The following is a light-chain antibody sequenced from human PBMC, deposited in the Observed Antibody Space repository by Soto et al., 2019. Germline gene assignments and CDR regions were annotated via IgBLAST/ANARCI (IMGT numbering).Light chain of an antibody. CDR2: GAS. J-gene: IGKJ1*01. V-gene: IGKV3-20*01. Sequence: EIVLTQSPGSLSLSPGERATLSCRASQSVNRYLAWYQQKPGQAPRLLIYGASSRATGFPDRFSGSGSGTDFSLTISRLEPEDSAVYYCQQYSSPPRTFGQGTKVEIK. CDR1: QSVNRY. CDR3: QQYSSPPRT.